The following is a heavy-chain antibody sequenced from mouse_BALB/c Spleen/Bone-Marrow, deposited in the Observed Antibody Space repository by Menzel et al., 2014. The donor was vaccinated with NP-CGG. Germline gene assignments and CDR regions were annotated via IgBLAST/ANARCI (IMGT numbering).Heavy chain of an antibody. V-gene: IGHV4-1*02. D-gene: IGHD1-2*01. CDR3: ARLGYYGSFAF. CDR1: RFDFSRFW. J-gene: IGHJ3*01. CDR2: INPDSSTI. Sequence: EVQRVESGGGLVQPGGSLKLSCAASRFDFSRFWMSWVRQAPGKGLEWIGEINPDSSTINYTPSPKDKFIISRDNAKNTLYLQMSKVRSEDTALYYCARLGYYGSFAFWGQGTLVTVSA.